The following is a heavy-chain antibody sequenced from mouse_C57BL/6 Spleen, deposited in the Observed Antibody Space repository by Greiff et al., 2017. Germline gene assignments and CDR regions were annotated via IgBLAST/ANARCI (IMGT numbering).Heavy chain of an antibody. CDR2: IDPSDSYT. CDR3: ARRGGADGYYFDY. J-gene: IGHJ2*01. V-gene: IGHV1-50*01. Sequence: QVQLQQPGAELVKPGASVKLSCKASGYTFTSYWMQWVKQRPGQGLEWIGEIDPSDSYTNYNQKFKGKATLTVDTSSSTAYMQLSSLTSEDSAVYYCARRGGADGYYFDYWGQGTTLTVSS. D-gene: IGHD2-3*01. CDR1: GYTFTSYW.